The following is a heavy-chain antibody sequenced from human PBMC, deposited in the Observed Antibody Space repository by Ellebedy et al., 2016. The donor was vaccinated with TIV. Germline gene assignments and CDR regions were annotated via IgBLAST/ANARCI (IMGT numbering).Heavy chain of an antibody. D-gene: IGHD6-19*01. CDR2: INPSGGST. CDR3: ARARSSGWLNTPDY. Sequence: AASVKVSCKASGYTFSNYFVPGVRQAPGQGLEWMGIINPSGGSTTYAQNLQGRLIMTSETSTSTVYMELSSLRSEDTAVYSCARARSSGWLNTPDYWGQGLLVTVSS. V-gene: IGHV1-46*04. CDR1: GYTFSNYF. J-gene: IGHJ4*02.